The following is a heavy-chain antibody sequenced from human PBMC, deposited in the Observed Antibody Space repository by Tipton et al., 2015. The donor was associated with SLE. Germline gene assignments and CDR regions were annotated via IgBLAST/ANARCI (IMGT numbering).Heavy chain of an antibody. CDR1: GGSISGYY. J-gene: IGHJ6*03. V-gene: IGHV4-59*01. D-gene: IGHD2-21*02. CDR2: IYYSGST. Sequence: TLSLTCTVSGGSISGYYWSWIRQPPGKGLEWIGYIYYSGSTNYNPSLKSRVTISPDTSNNQVSLKLSSVTAADTAVYYCTRAVGTGYYYYMDVWGKGTTVTVSS. CDR3: TRAVGTGYYYYMDV.